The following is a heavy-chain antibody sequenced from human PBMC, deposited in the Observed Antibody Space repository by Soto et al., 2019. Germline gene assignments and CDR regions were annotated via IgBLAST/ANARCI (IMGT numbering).Heavy chain of an antibody. CDR1: GYTFTSYG. CDR3: ARDGGQLPTVIHSGTDY. J-gene: IGHJ4*02. V-gene: IGHV1-18*01. D-gene: IGHD4-4*01. Sequence: ASVKVSCKASGYTFTSYGISWVRQAPGQGLEWMGWISAYNGNTNYAQKLQGRVTMTTDTSTSTAYMELRSLRSDDTAVYYCARDGGQLPTVIHSGTDYWGQGTLVTVSS. CDR2: ISAYNGNT.